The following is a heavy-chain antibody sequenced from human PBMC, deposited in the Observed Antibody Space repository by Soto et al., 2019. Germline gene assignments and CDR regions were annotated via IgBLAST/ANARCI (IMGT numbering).Heavy chain of an antibody. CDR1: GGSISCGGYS. V-gene: IGHV4-61*08. D-gene: IGHD5-12*01. Sequence: PSETLSLTCAVSGGSISCGGYSWNWMWQTPGQGLGLIGCMYYSGSTDYNPSLKSRVTISVDQCKNLFSLKPSSVTAADTAVYYCARSIRYNGYCWFDPWGEGTLVTLSS. CDR2: MYYSGST. CDR3: ARSIRYNGYCWFDP. J-gene: IGHJ5*02.